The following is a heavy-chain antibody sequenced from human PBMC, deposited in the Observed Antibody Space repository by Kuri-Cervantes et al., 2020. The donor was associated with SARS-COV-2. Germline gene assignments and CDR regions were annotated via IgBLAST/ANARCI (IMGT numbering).Heavy chain of an antibody. CDR2: INAGNGNT. CDR1: GYTFTSYG. J-gene: IGHJ6*02. Sequence: ASVKVSCKASGYTFTSYGISWVRQAPGQGLEWMGWINAGNGNTKYSQKFQGRVTITRDTSASTAYMELSSLRSEDTAVYYCARDRQVGGIAVAGSRIIYYYYGMDVWGQGTTVTVSS. CDR3: ARDRQVGGIAVAGSRIIYYYYGMDV. D-gene: IGHD6-19*01. V-gene: IGHV1-18*04.